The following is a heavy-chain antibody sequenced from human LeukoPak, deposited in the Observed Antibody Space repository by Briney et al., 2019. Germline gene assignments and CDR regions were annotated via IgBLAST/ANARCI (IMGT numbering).Heavy chain of an antibody. CDR1: GFIVSSNY. CDR3: ARAQSRYSGYDSFPFDS. CDR2: IYDGGNT. V-gene: IGHV3-53*01. Sequence: AGGFLRLSCAASGFIVSSNYMSWVRQAPGKGLDWVSIIYDGGNTYYADSVKGRFTISRDRSKNTLYLQMNSLRAEDTAVYYCARAQSRYSGYDSFPFDSWGQGTLVTVSS. D-gene: IGHD5-12*01. J-gene: IGHJ4*02.